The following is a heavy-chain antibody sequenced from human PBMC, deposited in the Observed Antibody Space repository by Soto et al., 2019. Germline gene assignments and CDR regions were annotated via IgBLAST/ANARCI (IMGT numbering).Heavy chain of an antibody. CDR2: INPNSGGT. D-gene: IGHD6-13*01. CDR1: GYTFTGYY. CDR3: ARGPVREIAAAGTGDYYYYMDV. Sequence: ASVKVSCKASGYTFTGYYMHWVRQAPGQGLEWMGWINPNSGGTNYAQKFQGWVTMTRDTSISTAYMELSRLRSDDTVVYYGARGPVREIAAAGTGDYYYYMDVWGKGTTVTVSS. V-gene: IGHV1-2*04. J-gene: IGHJ6*03.